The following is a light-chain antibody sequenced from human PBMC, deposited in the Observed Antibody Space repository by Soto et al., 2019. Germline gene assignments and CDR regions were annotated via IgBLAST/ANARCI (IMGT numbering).Light chain of an antibody. CDR3: QSYDRSLSGVV. Sequence: QSVLTQPPSVSGAPGQRVTISCTGRSSNIGAGYDVHWYQQLPGTAPKLLIYDNSNRPSGVPDRFSGSKSGTSASLAITGLQSEDEADYYCQSYDRSLSGVVFGGGTKVTVL. CDR2: DNS. J-gene: IGLJ3*02. V-gene: IGLV1-40*01. CDR1: SSNIGAGYD.